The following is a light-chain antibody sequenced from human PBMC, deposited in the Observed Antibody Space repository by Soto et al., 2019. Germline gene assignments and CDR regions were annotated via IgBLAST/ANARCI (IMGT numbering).Light chain of an antibody. CDR3: QQYSDWPPIT. CDR2: GAS. Sequence: ETVLTQSPAILSVSPGERATLSCRASQSISSNLAWYQQKPGQAPRLLIYGASIRATGFPARFSGSGSGTEFTLTISSLQAEDFAVYYCQQYSDWPPITFGQGTKLEIQ. J-gene: IGKJ2*01. V-gene: IGKV3-15*01. CDR1: QSISSN.